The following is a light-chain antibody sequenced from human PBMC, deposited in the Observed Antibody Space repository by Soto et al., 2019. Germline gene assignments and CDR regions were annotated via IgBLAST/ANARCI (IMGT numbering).Light chain of an antibody. V-gene: IGLV1-44*01. Sequence: QSVLTQPPSASGTPGQRVTISCSGSSSNIGSHSVNWYQQVPGSAPKLLIYSNNERPSGVPDRFAGSRSGTSASLTISGLQSEDEADFDCAAWDDRMNGRYVFGTGTKLTVL. CDR1: SSNIGSHS. CDR2: SNN. J-gene: IGLJ1*01. CDR3: AAWDDRMNGRYV.